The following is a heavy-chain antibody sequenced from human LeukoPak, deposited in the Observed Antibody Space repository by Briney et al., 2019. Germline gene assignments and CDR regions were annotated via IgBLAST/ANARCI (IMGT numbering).Heavy chain of an antibody. CDR3: ARGDGGYYYGMDV. D-gene: IGHD3-3*01. Sequence: GGSLRLSCAASRFTFSSYEMNWVRQAPGKGLEWVSYISVSGGTIKYADSVKGRFTISRDNAKNSLYLHLNSLRVEDTAFYYCARGDGGYYYGMDVWGQGTTVTVSS. CDR2: ISVSGGTI. J-gene: IGHJ6*02. V-gene: IGHV3-48*03. CDR1: RFTFSSYE.